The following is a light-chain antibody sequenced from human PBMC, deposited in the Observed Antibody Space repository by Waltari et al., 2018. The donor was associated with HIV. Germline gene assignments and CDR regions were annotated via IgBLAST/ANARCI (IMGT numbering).Light chain of an antibody. Sequence: QSALTQPASVSGSPGQSITISCTGTSNDVGGYNYVSWYQQHPGKAPKLMIYDVTTRPSGVSDRFSGSKSGNTASLTISGLQADDEADYYCSSYTKTLYVIFGGGTKLTVL. CDR3: SSYTKTLYVI. J-gene: IGLJ2*01. CDR2: DVT. CDR1: SNDVGGYNY. V-gene: IGLV2-14*03.